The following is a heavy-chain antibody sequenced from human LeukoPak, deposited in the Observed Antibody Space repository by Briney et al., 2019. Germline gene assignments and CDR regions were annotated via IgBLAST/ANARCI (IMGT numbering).Heavy chain of an antibody. Sequence: GASVKVSCKAFGYTFTGYWMHWVRQATGQGLEWMGWMNPNSGNTGYAQKFQGRVTMTRNTSISTAYMELSSLRAEDTAVYYCAKLRRGYSYGEIDYWGQGTLVTVSS. D-gene: IGHD5-18*01. J-gene: IGHJ4*02. V-gene: IGHV1-8*02. CDR2: MNPNSGNT. CDR1: GYTFTGYW. CDR3: AKLRRGYSYGEIDY.